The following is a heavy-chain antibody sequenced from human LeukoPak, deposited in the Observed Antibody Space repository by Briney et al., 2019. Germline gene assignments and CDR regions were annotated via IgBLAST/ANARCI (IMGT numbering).Heavy chain of an antibody. Sequence: SHTLSLTCTVSGGSISSGGYYWSWIRQHPGKGLEWIGYISYSGTTYYNPSLKSRVIISIDTSKNQFSLKLSSVTAADTAVYYCALRPVGFYYMDVWGKGTTVTVSS. CDR3: ALRPVGFYYMDV. J-gene: IGHJ6*03. CDR2: ISYSGTT. CDR1: GGSISSGGYY. V-gene: IGHV4-31*03. D-gene: IGHD4-17*01.